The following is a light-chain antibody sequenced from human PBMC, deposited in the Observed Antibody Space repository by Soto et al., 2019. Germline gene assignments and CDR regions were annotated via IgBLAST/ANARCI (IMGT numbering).Light chain of an antibody. Sequence: QSVLTQPPSVSGAPGQTVTISCTGSSSNVGTQSVHWYQHLPGAAPKVLISANNGRPSGVPDRSSVSKSGTSASLAITGLQAEDEADYYCQSYDSNVNGLYVFGTGTKVTVL. V-gene: IGLV1-40*01. J-gene: IGLJ1*01. CDR2: ANN. CDR3: QSYDSNVNGLYV. CDR1: SSNVGTQS.